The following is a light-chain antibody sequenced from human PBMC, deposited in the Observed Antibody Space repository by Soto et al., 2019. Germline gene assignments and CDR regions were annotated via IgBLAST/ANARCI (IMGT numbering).Light chain of an antibody. Sequence: ENWLTQSPATLSLSPGDRATLSCRASQSVSSYLAWYLQKPGQSPQLLIYEVSTRVSGVPDRFSGSGSGTDFTLEFSRVETDDVGIYYCMQSTQLPPTVGQGTRLEI. CDR1: QSVSSY. J-gene: IGKJ5*01. V-gene: IGKV3-11*01. CDR3: MQSTQLPPT. CDR2: EVS.